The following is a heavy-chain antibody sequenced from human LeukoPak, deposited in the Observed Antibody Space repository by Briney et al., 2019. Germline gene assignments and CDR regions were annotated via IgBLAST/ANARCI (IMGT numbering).Heavy chain of an antibody. Sequence: SETLSLTCTVSGGSISSGGYYWSWIRQHPGKGLEWIGYIYYSGHTYYNPSLESRVTISVDTSMNQFSLKLSSVTAADTAVYYCARLTHYDSSGYYSSHFNYWGQGTLVTVSS. D-gene: IGHD3-22*01. CDR1: GGSISSGGYY. V-gene: IGHV4-31*03. J-gene: IGHJ4*02. CDR3: ARLTHYDSSGYYSSHFNY. CDR2: IYYSGHT.